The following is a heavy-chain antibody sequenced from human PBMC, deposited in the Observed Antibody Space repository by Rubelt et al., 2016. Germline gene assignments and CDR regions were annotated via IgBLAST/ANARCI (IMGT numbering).Heavy chain of an antibody. D-gene: IGHD2-15*01. CDR2: IIPIFGTA. V-gene: IGHV1-69*06. J-gene: IGHJ1*01. Sequence: RGGIIPIFGTANYAQKFQGRVTITADKSTSTAYMELSSLRSEDTAVYYCARDLVRYCSGGSCWSGFQHWGQGTLVTVSS. CDR3: ARDLVRYCSGGSCWSGFQH.